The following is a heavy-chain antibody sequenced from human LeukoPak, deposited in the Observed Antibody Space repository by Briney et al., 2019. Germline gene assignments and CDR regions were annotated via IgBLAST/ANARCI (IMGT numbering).Heavy chain of an antibody. CDR1: GGSISSSSYY. CDR2: IYYSGST. Sequence: PSETLSLTCTVSGGSISSSSYYWGWIRQPPGKGLEWIGSIYYSGSTYYNPSLKSRVTISVDTSKNQFSLKLSSVTAADTAVYYCARGVPSYYDSSGYLTYAEYFQHWGQGTLVTVSS. V-gene: IGHV4-39*07. J-gene: IGHJ1*01. CDR3: ARGVPSYYDSSGYLTYAEYFQH. D-gene: IGHD3-22*01.